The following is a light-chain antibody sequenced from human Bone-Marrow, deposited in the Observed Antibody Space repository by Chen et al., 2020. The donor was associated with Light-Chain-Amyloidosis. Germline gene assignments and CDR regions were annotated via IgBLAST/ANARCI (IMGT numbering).Light chain of an antibody. CDR1: NSNIGGNP. V-gene: IGLV1-44*01. CDR3: AAWDDSLNRYV. Sequence: QSVLTQPPSASGTPGQRVSISCSGSNSNIGGNPVNWYQQFPGTAPKLLLYSDAQRPSGVPYRFSGSKSGTSASLAISGLQSDDEADYYCAAWDDSLNRYVFGAGTQVTVL. J-gene: IGLJ1*01. CDR2: SDA.